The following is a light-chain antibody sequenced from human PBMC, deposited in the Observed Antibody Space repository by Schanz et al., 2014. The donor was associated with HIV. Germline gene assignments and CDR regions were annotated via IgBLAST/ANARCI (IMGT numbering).Light chain of an antibody. J-gene: IGKJ4*01. CDR1: QSIGNY. CDR3: QQANSFPPLT. Sequence: DIQMTQSPSTLSASVGDRVTITCRASQSIGNYLNWYQQQPGKAPKLLISGTSSLQRGVPSTFSCSGSGTHFTLTISSLQPEDFATYYCQQANSFPPLTFGGGTKVEIK. CDR2: GTS. V-gene: IGKV1-39*01.